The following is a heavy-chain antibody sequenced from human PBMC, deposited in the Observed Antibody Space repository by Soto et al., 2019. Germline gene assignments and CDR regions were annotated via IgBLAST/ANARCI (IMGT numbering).Heavy chain of an antibody. V-gene: IGHV4-59*01. CDR2: IYYSGST. CDR3: ARDWVGATPGYYYYGMDV. J-gene: IGHJ6*02. D-gene: IGHD1-26*01. Sequence: SETLSLTCTVSGGSISSYYWSWIRQPPGKGLEWIGYIYYSGSTNYNPSLKSRVTISVDTSKNQFSLKLSSVTAADTAVYYCARDWVGATPGYYYYGMDVWGQGTTVTVSS. CDR1: GGSISSYY.